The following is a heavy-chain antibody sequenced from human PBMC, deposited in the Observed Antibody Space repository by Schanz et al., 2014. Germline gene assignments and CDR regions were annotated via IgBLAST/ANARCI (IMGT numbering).Heavy chain of an antibody. V-gene: IGHV3-33*06. D-gene: IGHD6-19*01. J-gene: IGHJ4*02. CDR1: GFTFSSYD. CDR3: TKDKSQIAVAGLFDL. Sequence: QVQLVESGGGVVQPGRSLRLSCVASGFTFSSYDVFWVRQAPGKGLEWVAILWHDGSKKYYADSVKGRFTISGDSSKYTVYLQMNSLRADDTAVYYCTKDKSQIAVAGLFDLWGQGTLVTVSS. CDR2: LWHDGSKK.